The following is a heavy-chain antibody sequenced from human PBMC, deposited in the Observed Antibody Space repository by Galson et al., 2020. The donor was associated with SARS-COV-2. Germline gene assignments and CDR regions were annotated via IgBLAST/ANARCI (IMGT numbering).Heavy chain of an antibody. CDR2: IDPNTGDT. V-gene: IGHV1-2*02. CDR1: EYTFSDYF. CDR3: ARGKHEATLYVLEI. D-gene: IGHD5-12*01. Sequence: ASVKVSCKASEYTFSDYFIHWVRQAPGQGPEWMGWIDPNTGDTNYAQKFQGRVTMARDTSISTVFLELNSLRSDDKAIYYCARGKHEATLYVLEIWGQGTLVTVSS. J-gene: IGHJ3*02.